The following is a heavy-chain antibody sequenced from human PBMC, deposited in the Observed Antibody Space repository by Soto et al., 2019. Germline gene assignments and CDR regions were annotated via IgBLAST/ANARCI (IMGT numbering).Heavy chain of an antibody. V-gene: IGHV1-24*01. Sequence: QVQLVQSGAEVKKPGASVKVSCKVSGYTLTELSMHWVRQAPGKGLEWMGGFDPEDGETIYAQKFQGRVTMTEDTSTNTAYMELSSLRSKDTAVYYCATVEYYYDSSGLLRRGWFDAWGQGTVVTVSS. CDR3: ATVEYYYDSSGLLRRGWFDA. J-gene: IGHJ5*02. D-gene: IGHD3-22*01. CDR1: GYTLTELS. CDR2: FDPEDGET.